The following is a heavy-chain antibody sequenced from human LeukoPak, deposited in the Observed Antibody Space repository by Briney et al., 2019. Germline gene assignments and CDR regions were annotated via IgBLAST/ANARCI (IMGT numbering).Heavy chain of an antibody. V-gene: IGHV4-59*01. D-gene: IGHD6-19*01. CDR3: ARDRSGWIDF. Sequence: SETLSLTCTVSNGSISAFYWSWIRQSPGKTLEWIGYIYHSGSTNYNPSLESRVSISVDKSKNHFSLKMNSVTAADTAVYNCARDRSGWIDFWGQGTLVTVSS. J-gene: IGHJ4*02. CDR1: NGSISAFY. CDR2: IYHSGST.